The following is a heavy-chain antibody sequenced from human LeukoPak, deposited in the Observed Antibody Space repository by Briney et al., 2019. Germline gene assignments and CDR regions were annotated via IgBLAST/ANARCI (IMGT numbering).Heavy chain of an antibody. J-gene: IGHJ4*02. V-gene: IGHV3-7*01. Sequence: PGGSLRLSCAASGFTFSSYWMSWVRQAPGKGLEWVANIKQDGSEKYYVDSVKGRFTISRDNAKNSLYLQMNSLRAEDTAVYYCARERSSGWDFNDYWGQGTLVTVSS. D-gene: IGHD6-19*01. CDR3: ARERSSGWDFNDY. CDR1: GFTFSSYW. CDR2: IKQDGSEK.